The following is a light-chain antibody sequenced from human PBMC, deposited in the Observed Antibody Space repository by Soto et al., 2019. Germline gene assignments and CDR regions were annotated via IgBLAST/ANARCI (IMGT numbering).Light chain of an antibody. CDR1: QSVSNDF. J-gene: IGKJ4*01. CDR2: GAS. Sequence: EIVLTQSPGTLSLSPGERATLSCRASQSVSNDFLAWYQQKPGQAPRLLIYGASTRGTDVPDRFSGSGSGADFTLTISRLEPEDFAVYYCQQYGSSPLTFGGGTKVDIK. CDR3: QQYGSSPLT. V-gene: IGKV3-20*01.